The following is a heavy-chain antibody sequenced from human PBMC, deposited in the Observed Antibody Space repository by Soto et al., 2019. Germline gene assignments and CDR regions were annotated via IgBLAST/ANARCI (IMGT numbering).Heavy chain of an antibody. Sequence: SDTLSLTCAVYGGSFSGYYWSWIRQPPWKGLEWFGEINHSGSTDYNPSLKSRVTISVDTSKNQFSLKLSSVTAADTAVYYCARGDVIVVVPAAMAYYYYYGMDVWGQGTTVTVS. CDR1: GGSFSGYY. CDR2: INHSGST. V-gene: IGHV4-34*01. CDR3: ARGDVIVVVPAAMAYYYYYGMDV. J-gene: IGHJ6*02. D-gene: IGHD2-2*01.